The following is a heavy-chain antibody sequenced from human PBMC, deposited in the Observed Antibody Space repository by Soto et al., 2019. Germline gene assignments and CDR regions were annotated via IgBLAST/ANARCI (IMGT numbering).Heavy chain of an antibody. CDR3: FRATEFSYLGMHV. CDR1: GFAFSGST. D-gene: IGHD2-2*02. J-gene: IGHJ6*02. V-gene: IGHV3-73*01. Sequence: LSCAGSGFAFSGSTIHWVRQASGKGLEWVGRIRSKANSYATAYAASVKGRFIISRDDSKTTAYLQMSSLKIEDTAVYYCFRATEFSYLGMHVWGQGNTVPVS. CDR2: IRSKANSYAT.